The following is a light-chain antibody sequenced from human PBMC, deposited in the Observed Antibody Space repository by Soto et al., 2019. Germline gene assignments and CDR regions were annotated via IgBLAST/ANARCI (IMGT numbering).Light chain of an antibody. Sequence: EIVMTQSPATLSVSPGERATLSCRASQSVSSNLAWYQQKPGQAPRLLIYAASTRATGIPARFSGSGSGTEFTLTIGSLQSEDFAIYYCHQYNKWPYTFGPGTKVDIK. CDR2: AAS. CDR1: QSVSSN. J-gene: IGKJ3*01. CDR3: HQYNKWPYT. V-gene: IGKV3-15*01.